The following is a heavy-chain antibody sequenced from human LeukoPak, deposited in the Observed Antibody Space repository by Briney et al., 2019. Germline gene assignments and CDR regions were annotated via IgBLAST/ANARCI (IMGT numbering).Heavy chain of an antibody. D-gene: IGHD1-7*01. J-gene: IGHJ3*02. CDR1: GYDFNNFW. CDR3: ARRRSGTGDAFDI. CDR2: IYPFDSDT. Sequence: GESLKISCKGSGYDFNNFWIGWVRQMPGKGLEWMGIIYPFDSDTRYGPYFQGQVTMSVDKSINTAYLQWGALKASDTAMYYCARRRSGTGDAFDIWGQGTMVTVSS. V-gene: IGHV5-51*01.